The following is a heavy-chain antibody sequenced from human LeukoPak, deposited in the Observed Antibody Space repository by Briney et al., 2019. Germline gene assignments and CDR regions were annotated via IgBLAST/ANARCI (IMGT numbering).Heavy chain of an antibody. CDR2: IKQDGSEK. CDR1: GFTLDDYT. J-gene: IGHJ4*02. V-gene: IGHV3-7*01. Sequence: GGSLRLSCAASGFTLDDYTMHWVRQAPGKGLEWVANIKQDGSEKYYVDSVKGRFTISRDNAKNSLYLQMNSLRAEDTAVYYCARDRRLGFGELSYWGQGTLVTVSS. D-gene: IGHD3-10*01. CDR3: ARDRRLGFGELSY.